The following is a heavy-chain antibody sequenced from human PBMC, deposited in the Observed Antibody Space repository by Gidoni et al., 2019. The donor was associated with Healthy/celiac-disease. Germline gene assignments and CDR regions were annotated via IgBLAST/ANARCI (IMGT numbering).Heavy chain of an antibody. V-gene: IGHV1-3*01. CDR1: GYTFTSYA. CDR3: ARFIVVVPAALSGYGMDV. D-gene: IGHD2-2*01. CDR2: INAGNGNT. J-gene: IGHJ6*02. Sequence: QVQLVQSGAEVKKPGASVKVSCKASGYTFTSYAMHWVRQAPGQRLEWMGWINAGNGNTKYSQKFQGRVTITRDTSASTAYMELSSLRSEDTAVYYCARFIVVVPAALSGYGMDVWGQGTTVTVSS.